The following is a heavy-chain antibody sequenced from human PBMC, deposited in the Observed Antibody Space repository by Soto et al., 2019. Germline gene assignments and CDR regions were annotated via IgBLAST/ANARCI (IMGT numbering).Heavy chain of an antibody. D-gene: IGHD6-13*01. CDR3: ARESYMIAAAASPRFDY. Sequence: PSETLSLTCAVYGGSFSGYYWSWIRQPPGKGLEWIGEINHSGSTNYNPSLKSRVTISVDTSKNQFSLKLSSVTAADTAVYYCARESYMIAAAASPRFDYWGQGTLVTVYS. V-gene: IGHV4-34*01. CDR2: INHSGST. J-gene: IGHJ4*02. CDR1: GGSFSGYY.